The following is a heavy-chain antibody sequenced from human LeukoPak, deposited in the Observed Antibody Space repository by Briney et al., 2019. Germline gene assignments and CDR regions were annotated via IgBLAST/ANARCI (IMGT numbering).Heavy chain of an antibody. V-gene: IGHV3-23*01. CDR1: GFTFSSYA. D-gene: IGHD3-10*01. J-gene: IGHJ4*02. Sequence: GGSLRLSCAASGFTFSSYAMSWVRQAPGKGLEWVSAISGSGGSTYYADSVKGRFTISRDNSKNTLYLQMNSLRAEDTAVYYCAEDRSYGSGSLLFDYWGQGTLVTVSS. CDR2: ISGSGGST. CDR3: AEDRSYGSGSLLFDY.